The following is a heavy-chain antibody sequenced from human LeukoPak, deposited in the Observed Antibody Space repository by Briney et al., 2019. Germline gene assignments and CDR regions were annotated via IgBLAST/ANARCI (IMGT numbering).Heavy chain of an antibody. CDR2: INWNGGRR. D-gene: IGHD1-26*01. CDR3: ARDDGVGATSDY. J-gene: IGHJ4*02. CDR1: GFTFDDYG. V-gene: IGHV3-20*04. Sequence: GGXXRLSCAASGFTFDDYGMSWGRQAPGKGVEWVCGINWNGGRRVYEESVKGRFTISRDKAKKYLYMQMNRLREEDTALYYCARDDGVGATSDYWGQGTLVTVSS.